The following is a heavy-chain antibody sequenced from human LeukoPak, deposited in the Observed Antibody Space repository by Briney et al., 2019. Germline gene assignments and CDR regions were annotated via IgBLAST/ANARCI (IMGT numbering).Heavy chain of an antibody. J-gene: IGHJ4*02. CDR3: ARSAVGTSCCTAVDY. Sequence: GGSLRLSCAASGFTFSRHWMDWVRQAPGKGLEWVSGISTSGDRTYYADSVKGRFTISRDNSKNTLYLQMNSLRAEDTAEYYCARSAVGTSCCTAVDYWGQGTLVTVSS. V-gene: IGHV3-23*01. CDR2: ISTSGDRT. D-gene: IGHD1-26*01. CDR1: GFTFSRHW.